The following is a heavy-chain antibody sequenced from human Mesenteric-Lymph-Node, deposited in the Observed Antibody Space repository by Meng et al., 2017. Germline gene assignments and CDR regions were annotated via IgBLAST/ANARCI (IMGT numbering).Heavy chain of an antibody. D-gene: IGHD3-10*01. CDR2: ISSSSSYI. CDR1: GFTFSSYS. Sequence: GESPKISCAASGFTFSSYSMNWVRPATGKGLEWVSSISSSSSYIYYANSVKGRFTISRDNAKNSLYLQMNSLRAEDTAVYYCASWTYYYGSGSYFRGFPSGLPDYWGQGTLVTVSS. CDR3: ASWTYYYGSGSYFRGFPSGLPDY. J-gene: IGHJ4*02. V-gene: IGHV3-21*01.